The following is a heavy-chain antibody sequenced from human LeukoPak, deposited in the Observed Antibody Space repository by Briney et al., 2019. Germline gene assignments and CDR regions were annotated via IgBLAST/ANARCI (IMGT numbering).Heavy chain of an antibody. CDR3: VRDWDHYDFDS. V-gene: IGHV3-33*01. D-gene: IGHD3-22*01. CDR1: GFTFNIYG. Sequence: PGRSLRLSCAASGFTFNIYGMHWVRQAPGKGLEWVAVIWYDGTKKYHADSVKGRFTISRDNSKNTLYLQMNSLRAEDTAVYYCVRDWDHYDFDSWGQGTLVTVSS. J-gene: IGHJ5*01. CDR2: IWYDGTKK.